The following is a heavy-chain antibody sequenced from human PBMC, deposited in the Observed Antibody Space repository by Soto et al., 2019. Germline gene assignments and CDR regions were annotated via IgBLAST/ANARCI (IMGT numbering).Heavy chain of an antibody. J-gene: IGHJ6*03. D-gene: IGHD3-9*01. CDR3: ARGQERYFAGDYYYMDV. Sequence: SETLSLTCTVSGGSISSYYWSWIRQPPGKGLEWIGYIYYSGSTNYNPSLKSRVTISVDTSKNQFSLKLSSVTAADTAVYYCARGQERYFAGDYYYMDVWGKGTTVTVSS. V-gene: IGHV4-59*08. CDR2: IYYSGST. CDR1: GGSISSYY.